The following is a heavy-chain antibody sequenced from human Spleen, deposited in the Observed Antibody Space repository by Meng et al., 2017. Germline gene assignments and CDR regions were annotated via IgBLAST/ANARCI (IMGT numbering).Heavy chain of an antibody. D-gene: IGHD3-10*01. Sequence: ASVKVSCKTFGYTFTGYYIHWVRQAPGQGLEWMGWINTNTGNPTYAPGFTRRFVFSLDTSASTTYLQISSLKAEDTAVYYCVKDGPGWFDPWGQGTLVTVSS. J-gene: IGHJ5*02. CDR1: GYTFTGYY. V-gene: IGHV7-4-1*02. CDR3: VKDGPGWFDP. CDR2: INTNTGNP.